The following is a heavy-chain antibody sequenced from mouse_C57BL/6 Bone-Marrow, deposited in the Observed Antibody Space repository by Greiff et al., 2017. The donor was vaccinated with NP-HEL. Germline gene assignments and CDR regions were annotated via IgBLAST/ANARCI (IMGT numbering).Heavy chain of an antibody. CDR1: GFTFSDFY. D-gene: IGHD2-13*01. CDR2: SRNKANDYTT. CDR3: ARDAWGLRFAY. Sequence: EVKLMESGGGLVQSGRSLRLSCATSGFTFSDFYMEWVRQAPGKGLEWIAASRNKANDYTTEYSASVKGRFIVSRDTSQSILYLQMNALRAEDTAIYYCARDAWGLRFAYWGQGTLVTVSA. V-gene: IGHV7-1*01. J-gene: IGHJ3*01.